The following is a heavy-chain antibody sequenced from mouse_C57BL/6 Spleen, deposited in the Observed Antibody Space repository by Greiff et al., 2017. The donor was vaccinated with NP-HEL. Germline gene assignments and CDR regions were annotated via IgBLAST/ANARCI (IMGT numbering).Heavy chain of an antibody. CDR2: ISYSGST. CDR1: GYSITSGYD. Sequence: EVQRVESGPGMVKPSQSLSLTCTVTGYSITSGYDWHWIRHFPGNKLEWMGYISYSGSTNYNPSLKSRISITHDTSKNHFFLKLNSVTTEDTATYYCARDYYGSSPEWYFDVWGTGTTVTVSS. J-gene: IGHJ1*03. V-gene: IGHV3-1*01. D-gene: IGHD1-1*01. CDR3: ARDYYGSSPEWYFDV.